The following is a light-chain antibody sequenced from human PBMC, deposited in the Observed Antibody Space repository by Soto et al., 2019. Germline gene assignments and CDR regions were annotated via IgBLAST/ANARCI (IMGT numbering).Light chain of an antibody. J-gene: IGKJ1*01. V-gene: IGKV3-15*01. CDR2: GAS. CDR1: QSVGSY. CDR3: QQYGSSPRT. Sequence: EIVLTQSPATLSLSPGERATLSCRASQSVGSYLGWYQQKPGQAPRLLIYGASTRATGIPARFSGSGSGTEFTLTISSLQSEDFAVYYCQQYGSSPRTFGQGTKVDIK.